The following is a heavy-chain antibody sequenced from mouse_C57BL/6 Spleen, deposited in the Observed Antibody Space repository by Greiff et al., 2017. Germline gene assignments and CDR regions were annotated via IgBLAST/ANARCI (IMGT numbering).Heavy chain of an antibody. CDR2: INPSSGYT. CDR1: GYTFTSYT. J-gene: IGHJ4*01. V-gene: IGHV1-4*01. Sequence: VQGVESGAELARPGASVKMSCKASGYTFTSYTMHWVKQRPGQGLEWIGYINPSSGYTKYNQKFKDKATLTADKSSSTAYMQLSSLTSEDSAVYYCARYYSKEGYAMDYWGQGTSVTVSS. D-gene: IGHD2-5*01. CDR3: ARYYSKEGYAMDY.